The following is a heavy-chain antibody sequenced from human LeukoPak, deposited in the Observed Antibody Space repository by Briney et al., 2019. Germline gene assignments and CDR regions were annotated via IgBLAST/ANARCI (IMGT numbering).Heavy chain of an antibody. V-gene: IGHV1-46*02. CDR2: INPSGGST. D-gene: IGHD2-21*02. J-gene: IGHJ4*02. Sequence: ASVKVSCKASEYTFNNYYMHWVRQAPGQGLEWMGIINPSGGSTSYAQKVQGRVTMTRDTSTSTVYMELSSLRSEDTAVYYCARGGSEVVTAIVVYFDYWGQGTLVTVSS. CDR3: ARGGSEVVTAIVVYFDY. CDR1: EYTFNNYY.